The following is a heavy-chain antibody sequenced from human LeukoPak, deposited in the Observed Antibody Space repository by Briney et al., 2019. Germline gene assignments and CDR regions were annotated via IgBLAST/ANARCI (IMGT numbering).Heavy chain of an antibody. CDR2: ISAYNGNT. D-gene: IGHD1-20*01. CDR3: AREITDYFDY. J-gene: IGHJ4*02. Sequence: GESLKISFKGSGYSFTSYWIGWVRQMPGKGLEWMGWISAYNGNTNYAQKLQGRVTMTTDTSTSTAYMELRSLRSDDTAVYYCAREITDYFDYWGQGTLVTVSS. CDR1: GYSFTSYW. V-gene: IGHV1-18*04.